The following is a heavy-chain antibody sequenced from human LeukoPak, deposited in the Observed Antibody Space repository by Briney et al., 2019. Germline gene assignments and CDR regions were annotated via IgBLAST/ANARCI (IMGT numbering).Heavy chain of an antibody. CDR2: INPSGGST. D-gene: IGHD2-15*01. CDR1: GYTFTSYY. CDR3: AREDLQGYCSGGSCYFDY. J-gene: IGHJ4*02. V-gene: IGHV1-46*01. Sequence: ASVKVSCKASGYTFTSYYMHWVRQAPGQGLEWMGIINPSGGSTSYAQKFQGRVTMTRDMSTSTVYMELSSLRSGDTAVYYCAREDLQGYCSGGSCYFDYWGQGTLVTVSS.